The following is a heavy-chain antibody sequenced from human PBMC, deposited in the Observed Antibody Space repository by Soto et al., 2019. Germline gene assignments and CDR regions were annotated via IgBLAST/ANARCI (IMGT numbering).Heavy chain of an antibody. CDR3: AREQHLDGMDV. CDR1: GFTFSSYG. J-gene: IGHJ6*02. D-gene: IGHD1-1*01. CDR2: IGYDGSNK. Sequence: QVQLVESGGGVVQPGRSLRLSCAASGFTFSSYGMHWVRQAPGKGLEWVAVIGYDGSNKYYADYVKGRFTSSRDNSKNTLYLQINSLRAEDTAVYDCAREQHLDGMDVCGQGTTVTVSS. V-gene: IGHV3-33*01.